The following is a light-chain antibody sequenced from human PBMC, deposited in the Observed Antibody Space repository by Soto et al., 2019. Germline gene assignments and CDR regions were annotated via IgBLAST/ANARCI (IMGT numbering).Light chain of an antibody. Sequence: NFLLTKPHSVSASPGKTVTISCTRSSGSIASNYVQWYQQRPGSSPTTVIYDDNQRPSGVPDRFSGSIDSSSNSASLTISGLKTEDEADYCCQSYDSSNPVVFGGGTKLTVL. CDR2: DDN. V-gene: IGLV6-57*01. J-gene: IGLJ2*01. CDR1: SGSIASNY. CDR3: QSYDSSNPVV.